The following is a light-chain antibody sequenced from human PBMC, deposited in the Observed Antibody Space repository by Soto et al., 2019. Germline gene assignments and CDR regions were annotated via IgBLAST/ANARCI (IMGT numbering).Light chain of an antibody. J-gene: IGLJ1*01. CDR3: CSYAGVNTFYV. CDR1: SSDLGSYNL. V-gene: IGLV2-23*02. CDR2: GVS. Sequence: QSVLTQPASVSGSPGQSITISCTGTSSDLGSYNLVSWYQQHLGKAPKLMIYGVSKRPSGVSDRFSGSKSGDTASLTISGLQAGDEADYYCCSYAGVNTFYVFGTGTKVTVL.